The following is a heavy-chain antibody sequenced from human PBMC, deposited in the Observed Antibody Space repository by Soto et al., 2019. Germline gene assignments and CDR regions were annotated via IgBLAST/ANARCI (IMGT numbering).Heavy chain of an antibody. J-gene: IGHJ4*02. V-gene: IGHV3-30*03. Sequence: PGGSLRLSCVASTLTFSTYCIHWVRQAPCKGLEWVAVISYESISTVYRDSVRGRFTISRDNSKNTLYLQMNSLTTEDTAVYYCAREAGCIGDTCNVYFGYWGQGTRVTVSS. CDR2: ISYESIST. CDR3: AREAGCIGDTCNVYFGY. D-gene: IGHD2-15*01. CDR1: TLTFSTYC.